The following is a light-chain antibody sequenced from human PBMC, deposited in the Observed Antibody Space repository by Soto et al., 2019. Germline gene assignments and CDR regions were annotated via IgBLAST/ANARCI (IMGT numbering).Light chain of an antibody. CDR3: QPYDNLPT. CDR1: QDITNY. V-gene: IGKV1-33*01. CDR2: DAS. J-gene: IGKJ4*01. Sequence: DIQMTQSPSSLSASLGDRVTITCQASQDITNYLNWYQQKPGKAPRLLLYDASSLETGVPSRFSGSGSGTDFTLTITSLQPEDVATYYCQPYDNLPTFGGGTKVDIK.